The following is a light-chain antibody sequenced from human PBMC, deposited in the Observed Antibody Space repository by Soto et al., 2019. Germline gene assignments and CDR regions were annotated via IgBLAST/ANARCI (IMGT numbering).Light chain of an antibody. J-gene: IGKJ1*01. CDR1: QILLHSNGYNY. Sequence: DIVITQSPLSVPVTPGGPASISCRASQILLHSNGYNYLDWYLQKPGQSPQLLIYLGSNRASGVPDRFSGSGSGTDFTLKISRVEAEDVGVYYCRQAPKSQTFGHGTKVDIK. V-gene: IGKV2-28*01. CDR2: LGS. CDR3: RQAPKSQT.